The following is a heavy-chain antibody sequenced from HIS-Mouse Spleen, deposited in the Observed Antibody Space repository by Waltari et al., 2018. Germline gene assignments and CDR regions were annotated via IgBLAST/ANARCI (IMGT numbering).Heavy chain of an antibody. CDR2: SYYRGGT. CDR3: AREIPYSSSWYDWYFDL. V-gene: IGHV4-39*07. CDR1: GGSISSSSYY. Sequence: QLQLQESGPGLVKPSETLSLTCTVSGGSISSSSYYWGWIRQPPGKGLGWIGSSYYRGGTSSNPSLKSRVTISVDTSKNQFSLKLSSVTAADTAVYYCAREIPYSSSWYDWYFDLWGRGTLVTVSS. D-gene: IGHD6-13*01. J-gene: IGHJ2*01.